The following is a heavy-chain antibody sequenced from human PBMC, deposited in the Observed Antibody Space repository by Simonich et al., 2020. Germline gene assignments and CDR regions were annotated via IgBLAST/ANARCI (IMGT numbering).Heavy chain of an antibody. CDR2: INPNSGGT. Sequence: GAEVKKPGASVKVSCKASGYTFTGYYMHWVRQAPGQGLEWMGRINPNSGGTNYAKKFQGRVTMTRDTSISTAYMELSRLRSDDTAVYYCARVTGIYYYYGMDVWGQGTTVTVSS. CDR3: ARVTGIYYYYGMDV. V-gene: IGHV1-2*06. D-gene: IGHD3-10*01. J-gene: IGHJ6*02. CDR1: GYTFTGYY.